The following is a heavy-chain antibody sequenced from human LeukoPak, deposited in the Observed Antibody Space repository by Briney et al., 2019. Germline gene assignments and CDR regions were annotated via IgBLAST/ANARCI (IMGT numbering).Heavy chain of an antibody. Sequence: GGSLRLSCAASGFTFSSYAMSWVRQAPGKGLEWVSAISGSGGSTYYADSVKSRFTISRDNSKNTLYLQMNSLRAEDTAVYYCAKDRFGIAAYGRFDYWGQGTLVTVSS. CDR2: ISGSGGST. V-gene: IGHV3-23*01. CDR3: AKDRFGIAAYGRFDY. CDR1: GFTFSSYA. D-gene: IGHD6-13*01. J-gene: IGHJ4*02.